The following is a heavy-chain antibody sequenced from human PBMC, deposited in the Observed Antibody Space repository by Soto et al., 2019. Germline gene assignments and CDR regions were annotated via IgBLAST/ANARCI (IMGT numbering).Heavy chain of an antibody. J-gene: IGHJ3*02. CDR1: GGSISSSSYY. D-gene: IGHD6-19*01. CDR2: IYYSGST. Sequence: QLQLQESGPGLVKPSETLSLTCTVSGGSISSSSYYWGWIRQPPGKGLEWIGSIYYSGSTYYNPSLKSRVSISVDTSKNQFSLKLSSVTAADTAVYYCGIAVAGTVFAFDIWGQGTMVTVSS. V-gene: IGHV4-39*01. CDR3: GIAVAGTVFAFDI.